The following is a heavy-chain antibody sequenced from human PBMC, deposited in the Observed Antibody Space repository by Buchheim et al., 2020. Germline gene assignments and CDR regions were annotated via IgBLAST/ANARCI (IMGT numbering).Heavy chain of an antibody. CDR1: GGSVSSGSYY. V-gene: IGHV4-61*01. CDR3: ARTHEYQLLSLWFDP. J-gene: IGHJ5*02. Sequence: QVQLQESGPGLVKPSETLSLTCTVSGGSVSSGSYYWSWIRQPPGKGLEWIGYIYYSGSTNYNPSLKSRVTISVDPSKNQFSLKLSSVTAADTAVYYCARTHEYQLLSLWFDPWGQGTL. D-gene: IGHD2-2*01. CDR2: IYYSGST.